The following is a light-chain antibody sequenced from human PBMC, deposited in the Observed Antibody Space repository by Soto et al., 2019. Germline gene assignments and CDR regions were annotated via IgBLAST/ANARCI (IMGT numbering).Light chain of an antibody. CDR1: QSVSNNF. J-gene: IGKJ4*01. CDR3: QHDGDSAP. CDR2: DAS. Sequence: EIVLTQSPGTLSLSPGERAALSCRASQSVSNNFLAWYQQKPGQAPRLLIYDASVRLTGIPDRFRGSGSGTDFTLTISRLELEDFAVYYCQHDGDSAPFGGGTKVEIK. V-gene: IGKV3-20*01.